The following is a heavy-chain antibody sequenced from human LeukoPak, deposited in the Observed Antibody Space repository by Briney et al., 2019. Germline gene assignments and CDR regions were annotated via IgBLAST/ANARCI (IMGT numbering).Heavy chain of an antibody. CDR3: ARSHISNGGFDY. Sequence: PGGSLRLSCAASGFTVSSNYMSWVRQAPGKGLEWVSVIYSGGSTYYADSVKGRFPISRDNSKNTLYLQMNSLRAEDTAVYYCARSHISNGGFDYWGQGTPVTVSS. D-gene: IGHD4-23*01. V-gene: IGHV3-53*01. CDR2: IYSGGST. CDR1: GFTVSSNY. J-gene: IGHJ4*02.